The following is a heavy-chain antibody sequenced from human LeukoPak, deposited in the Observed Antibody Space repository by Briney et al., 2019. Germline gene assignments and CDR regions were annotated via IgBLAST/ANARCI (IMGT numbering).Heavy chain of an antibody. CDR3: ARVSAAAGRGFDY. J-gene: IGHJ4*02. Sequence: SETLSLTCTVSGGSISSYYWSWIRQPPGKGLEWIGYIYYSGSTNYNPSLKSRVTISVDTSKNQFSLKLSSATAADTAVYYCARVSAAAGRGFDYWGQGTLVTVSS. CDR2: IYYSGST. V-gene: IGHV4-59*01. CDR1: GGSISSYY. D-gene: IGHD6-13*01.